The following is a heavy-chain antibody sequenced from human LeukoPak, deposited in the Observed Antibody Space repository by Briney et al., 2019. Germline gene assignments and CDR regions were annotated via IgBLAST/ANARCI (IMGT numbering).Heavy chain of an antibody. V-gene: IGHV4-34*01. J-gene: IGHJ4*02. D-gene: IGHD1-1*01. Sequence: PSETLSLTCAVYGGSFSGYYWSWIRQPPGKGLEWIGEINHSGSTNYNPSLKSRVTISVVTSKNQFSLKLSSVTAADTAVYYCASRGPNEFDYWGQGTLVTVSS. CDR2: INHSGST. CDR1: GGSFSGYY. CDR3: ASRGPNEFDY.